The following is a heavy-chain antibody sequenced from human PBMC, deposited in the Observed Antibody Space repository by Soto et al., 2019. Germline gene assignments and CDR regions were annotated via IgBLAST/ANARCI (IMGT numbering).Heavy chain of an antibody. J-gene: IGHJ4*02. CDR2: IYYSGST. D-gene: IGHD3-22*01. CDR1: GGSISSGDYY. V-gene: IGHV4-30-4*01. Sequence: ASETLSLTCTVSGGSISSGDYYWSWIRQPPGKGLEWIGYIYYSGSTYYNPSLKSRVTISVDTSKNQFSLKLSSVTAADTAVYYCAREYYYDSSGSHGCFDYWGQGTLVTVSS. CDR3: AREYYYDSSGSHGCFDY.